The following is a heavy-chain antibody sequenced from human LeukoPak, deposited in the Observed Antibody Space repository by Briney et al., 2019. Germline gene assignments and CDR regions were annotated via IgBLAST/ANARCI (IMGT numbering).Heavy chain of an antibody. V-gene: IGHV1-2*02. CDR3: ASLRSGHTKTQFDY. D-gene: IGHD6-19*01. CDR1: GYTFTGYY. CDR2: INPNSGGT. Sequence: ASVKVSCKASGYTFTGYYMHWVRQAPGQGLEWMGWINPNSGGTNYAQKFQGRVTMTRDTSISTAYMELSRLRSDDTAVYYCASLRSGHTKTQFDYWGQETLVTVSS. J-gene: IGHJ4*02.